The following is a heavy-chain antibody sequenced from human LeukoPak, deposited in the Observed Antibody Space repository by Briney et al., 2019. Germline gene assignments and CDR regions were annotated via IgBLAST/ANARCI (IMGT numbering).Heavy chain of an antibody. J-gene: IGHJ6*03. D-gene: IGHD2-2*01. Sequence: PSETLSLTCTVSGGSISSSSYYWGWIRQPPGKGLEWIGSIYYSGSTYYNPSLKSRVTISVDTSKNQFSLKLSSVTAADTAVYYCARLRLSRDRTNIVVPRRAAPYYYMDVWGKGTTVTVSS. CDR2: IYYSGST. CDR3: ARLRLSRDRTNIVVPRRAAPYYYMDV. CDR1: GGSISSSSYY. V-gene: IGHV4-39*01.